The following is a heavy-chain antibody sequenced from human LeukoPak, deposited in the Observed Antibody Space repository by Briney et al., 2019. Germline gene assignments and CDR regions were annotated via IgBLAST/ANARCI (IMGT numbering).Heavy chain of an antibody. CDR3: AKADPTSVGATMDN. CDR2: ISGGAGRT. J-gene: IGHJ4*02. Sequence: PGGSLRLSCAAYGFTFSTYAMSWVRQAPGKGLEWVSIISGGAGRTYYADSVKGRFTISRDNSKNTLYLQMNSLRVEDTAVYFCAKADPTSVGATMDNWGQGTLVTVSS. V-gene: IGHV3-23*01. CDR1: GFTFSTYA. D-gene: IGHD1-26*01.